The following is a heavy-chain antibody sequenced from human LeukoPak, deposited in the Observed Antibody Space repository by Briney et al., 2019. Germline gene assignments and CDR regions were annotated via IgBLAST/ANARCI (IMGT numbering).Heavy chain of an antibody. J-gene: IGHJ4*02. Sequence: GGSLRLSCAASGFTFSSYAMHWVRQAPGKGLEYVSAISSNGGSTYYANSVKGRFTISRDNSKNTLYLQMGSLRAEDMAVYYCARGQVDTAMDYWGQGTLVTVS. D-gene: IGHD5-18*01. CDR2: ISSNGGST. CDR3: ARGQVDTAMDY. CDR1: GFTFSSYA. V-gene: IGHV3-64*01.